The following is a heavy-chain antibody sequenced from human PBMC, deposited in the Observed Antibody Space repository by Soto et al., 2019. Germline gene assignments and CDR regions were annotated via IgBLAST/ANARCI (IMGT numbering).Heavy chain of an antibody. CDR3: ASLSSSPLSRETLIDY. V-gene: IGHV4-34*01. CDR2: INHSGST. CDR1: GGSFSGYY. D-gene: IGHD6-13*01. J-gene: IGHJ4*02. Sequence: SETLSLTCAVYGGSFSGYYWSWIRQPPGKGLEWIGEINHSGSTNYNPSLKSRVTISVDTPKNQFSLKLSSVTAADTAVYYCASLSSSPLSRETLIDYWGQGTLVTVSS.